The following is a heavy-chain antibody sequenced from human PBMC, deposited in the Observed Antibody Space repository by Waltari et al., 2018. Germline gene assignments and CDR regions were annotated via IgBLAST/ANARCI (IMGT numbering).Heavy chain of an antibody. CDR2: IIPIFGTA. Sequence: QVQLVQSGAEVKKPGSSVKVSCKASGGTFSSYAISWVRQAPGPGLEWMGGIIPIFGTANYAQKFQGRVTITADESTSTAYMELSSLRSEDTAVYYCARDNYDFWSGYSSYYGMDVWGQGTTVTVSS. D-gene: IGHD3-3*01. V-gene: IGHV1-69*12. J-gene: IGHJ6*02. CDR3: ARDNYDFWSGYSSYYGMDV. CDR1: GGTFSSYA.